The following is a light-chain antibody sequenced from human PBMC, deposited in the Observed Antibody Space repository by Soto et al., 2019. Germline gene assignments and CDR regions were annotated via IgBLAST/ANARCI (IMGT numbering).Light chain of an antibody. CDR1: QSVSSSY. CDR3: QQYGSSPRT. V-gene: IGKV3-20*01. CDR2: GAS. J-gene: IGKJ1*01. Sequence: EIVLTQSPGTLSLSPGERATLSCRASQSVSSSYLAWYQQKPGQAPRLLIYGASTRATGIPDRFSGSGSGTDFTLTISRLEPEDFVLYYCQQYGSSPRTCGQGTKGDIK.